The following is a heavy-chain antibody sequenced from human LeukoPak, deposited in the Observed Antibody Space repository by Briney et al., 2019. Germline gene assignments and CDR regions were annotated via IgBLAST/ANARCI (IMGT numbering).Heavy chain of an antibody. D-gene: IGHD2-8*02. V-gene: IGHV1-18*01. J-gene: IGHJ6*03. CDR2: ISAYNGNT. CDR1: GYTFTSYG. CDR3: ARVTVLAVSFYYYYMDV. Sequence: ASVKVSCKASGYTFTSYGISWVRQAPGQGLEWMGWISAYNGNTNYAQKLQGRVTMTTDTSTSTAYMELRSLRSDDTAVYYCARVTVLAVSFYYYYMDVWGKGTTVTISS.